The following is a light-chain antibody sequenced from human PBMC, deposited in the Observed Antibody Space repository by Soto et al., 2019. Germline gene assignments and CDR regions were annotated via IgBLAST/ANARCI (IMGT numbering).Light chain of an antibody. Sequence: EIVLTQSPGTLSLSPGERATLSCRASQSVSNSYLAWYQQKPGQAPRVLIYGASSRATGIPDRFSGSGSGTDFTLTISRLEPEDFAVYYCQQHGSSPYTFGQGTKLEIK. J-gene: IGKJ2*01. V-gene: IGKV3-20*01. CDR2: GAS. CDR3: QQHGSSPYT. CDR1: QSVSNSY.